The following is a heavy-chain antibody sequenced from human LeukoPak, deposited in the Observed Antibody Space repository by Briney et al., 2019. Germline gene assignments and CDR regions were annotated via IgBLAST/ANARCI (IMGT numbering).Heavy chain of an antibody. D-gene: IGHD1-26*01. CDR1: GGSISSYY. CDR3: AGHAGAFNAFDI. CDR2: IYYSGST. Sequence: SETLSLTCTVSGGSISSYYWSWIRQPPGKGLEWIGYIYYSGSTNYNPSLKSRVTISVDTSKNQFSLKLSSVTAADTAVYYCAGHAGAFNAFDIWGQGTMVPVSS. J-gene: IGHJ3*02. V-gene: IGHV4-59*08.